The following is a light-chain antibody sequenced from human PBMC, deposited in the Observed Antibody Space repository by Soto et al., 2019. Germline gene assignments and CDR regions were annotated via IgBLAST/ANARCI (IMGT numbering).Light chain of an antibody. V-gene: IGKV3-11*01. Sequence: EVVLTQSPATLSLSPGDRAALSSNASQSVHNFLAWYQQKPGQAPRLLIYGASNRAAGIPARFSGSGSGTDFTLTINSLEPEDFAVYYCQQRSNWPPITFGQGTRLEIK. CDR1: QSVHNF. J-gene: IGKJ5*01. CDR3: QQRSNWPPIT. CDR2: GAS.